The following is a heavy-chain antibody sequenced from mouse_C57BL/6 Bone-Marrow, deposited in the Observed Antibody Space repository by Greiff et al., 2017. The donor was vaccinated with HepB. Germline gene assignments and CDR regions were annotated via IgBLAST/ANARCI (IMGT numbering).Heavy chain of an antibody. J-gene: IGHJ3*01. CDR1: GFTFSSYT. V-gene: IGHV5-9*01. Sequence: DVKLQESGGGLVKPGGSLKLSCAASGFTFSSYTMSWVRQTPEKRLEWVATISGGGGNTYYPDSVKGRFTISRDNAKNTLYLQMSSLRSEDTALYYCARPLDSSGYVGFAYWGQGTLVTVSA. CDR2: ISGGGGNT. D-gene: IGHD3-2*02. CDR3: ARPLDSSGYVGFAY.